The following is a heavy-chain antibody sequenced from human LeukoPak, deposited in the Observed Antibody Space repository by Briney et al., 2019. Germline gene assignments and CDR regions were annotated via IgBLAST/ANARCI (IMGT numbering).Heavy chain of an antibody. Sequence: PGGSLRLSCAASGFTFSSYGMHWVRQAPGKGLEWVAFIRYDGSNKYYADSVKGRFTISRDNSKNTLYLQTNSLRAEDTAVYYCAKDRLVVPAAMHFRSDAFDIWGQGTMVTVSS. J-gene: IGHJ3*02. V-gene: IGHV3-30*02. CDR3: AKDRLVVPAAMHFRSDAFDI. D-gene: IGHD2-2*01. CDR2: IRYDGSNK. CDR1: GFTFSSYG.